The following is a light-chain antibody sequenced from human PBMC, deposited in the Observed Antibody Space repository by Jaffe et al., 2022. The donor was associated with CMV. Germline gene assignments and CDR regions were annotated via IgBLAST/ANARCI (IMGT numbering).Light chain of an antibody. J-gene: IGLJ1*01. Sequence: QSALTQPASVSGSPGQSITISCTGTNSDVGNYNVVSWYQQHPDKVPKLLIYEVTKRPSGVSDRFSGSKSGNTASLTISGLQPEDEADYYCCSYAGGSTFVFGTATRVTVL. CDR1: NSDVGNYNV. CDR2: EVT. V-gene: IGLV2-23*02. CDR3: CSYAGGSTFV.